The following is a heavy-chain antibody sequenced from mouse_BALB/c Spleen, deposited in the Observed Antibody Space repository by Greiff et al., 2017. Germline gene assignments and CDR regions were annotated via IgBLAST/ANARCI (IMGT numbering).Heavy chain of an antibody. Sequence: QVQLQQPGAELVKPGASVKLSCKASGYTFTSYWMHWVKQRPGQGLEWIGEINPSNGRTNYNEKFKSKATLTVDKSSSTAYMQLSSLTSEDSAVYYCARGLAWFAYWGQGTLVTVSA. CDR1: GYTFTSYW. V-gene: IGHV1S81*02. CDR3: ARGLAWFAY. CDR2: INPSNGRT. J-gene: IGHJ3*01.